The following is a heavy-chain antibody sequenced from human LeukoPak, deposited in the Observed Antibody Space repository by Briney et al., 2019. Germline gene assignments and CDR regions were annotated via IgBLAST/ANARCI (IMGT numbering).Heavy chain of an antibody. CDR2: ISGSGGST. J-gene: IGHJ6*03. V-gene: IGHV3-23*01. Sequence: PSETLSLTCAVYGGSFSGYYWSWVRQAPGKGLEWVSAISGSGGSTYYADSVKGRFTISRDNSKNTLYLQMNSLRAEDTAVYYCAKGNVEDYDILTGYYYYYYYMDVWGKGTTVTISS. CDR3: AKGNVEDYDILTGYYYYYYYMDV. D-gene: IGHD3-9*01. CDR1: GGSFSGYY.